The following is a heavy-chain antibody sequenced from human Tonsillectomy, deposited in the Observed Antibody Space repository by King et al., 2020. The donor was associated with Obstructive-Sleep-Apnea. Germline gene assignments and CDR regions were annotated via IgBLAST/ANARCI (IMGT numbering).Heavy chain of an antibody. CDR3: ARGIYSSMGGWFDP. V-gene: IGHV3-30*04. CDR2: ISYDGSNK. CDR1: GFTFSSYA. D-gene: IGHD6-13*01. J-gene: IGHJ5*02. Sequence: VQLVQSGGGVVQPGRSLRLSCAASGFTFSSYAMHWVRQAPGKGLEWVAVISYDGSNKYYADSVKGRFTISRDNSKNTLYLQMNSLRAEDTAVYYCARGIYSSMGGWFDPWGQGTLVTVSS.